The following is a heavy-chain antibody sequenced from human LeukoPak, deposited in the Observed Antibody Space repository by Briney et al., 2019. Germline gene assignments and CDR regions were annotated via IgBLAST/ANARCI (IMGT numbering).Heavy chain of an antibody. CDR2: IDSSGRTI. V-gene: IGHV3-48*03. CDR3: ARDADHGVYLDY. D-gene: IGHD4-17*01. CDR1: GFTFSTYE. J-gene: IGHJ4*02. Sequence: AGGSLRLSCAASGFTFSTYEMTWVRQAPGKGLEWVSYIDSSGRTIYYADSVEGRFTISRDNAKNSLYLKMNSLRAEDTAIYYCARDADHGVYLDYWGQGTLVTVSS.